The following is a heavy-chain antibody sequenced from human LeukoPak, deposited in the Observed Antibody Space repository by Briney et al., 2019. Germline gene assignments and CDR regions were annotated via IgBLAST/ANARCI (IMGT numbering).Heavy chain of an antibody. CDR3: ARESRKGVPAVIRQFDY. D-gene: IGHD2-2*02. J-gene: IGHJ4*02. Sequence: LRASVKVSCKASGYTFIGYYMHWVRQAPGQGLEWMGWINPNNGGTNYAQKFQGRVTMTRDTSISTAYMELSRLRSDDTAVYYCARESRKGVPAVIRQFDYWGQGTLVTVSS. CDR1: GYTFIGYY. V-gene: IGHV1-2*02. CDR2: INPNNGGT.